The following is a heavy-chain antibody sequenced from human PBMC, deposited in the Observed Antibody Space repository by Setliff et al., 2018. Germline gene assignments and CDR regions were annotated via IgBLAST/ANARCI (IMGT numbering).Heavy chain of an antibody. J-gene: IGHJ4*02. V-gene: IGHV1-18*01. CDR1: GYIFSTYG. D-gene: IGHD2-15*01. Sequence: ASVKVSCKASGYIFSTYGITWVRQAPGQGLEWMGWTSANNGHTKYVQKFQGRVTMTTDTSTATAYMELRGLRSDDTAVYYCARDVGAYCSGRICHPGYWGQGTLVTVSS. CDR2: TSANNGHT. CDR3: ARDVGAYCSGRICHPGY.